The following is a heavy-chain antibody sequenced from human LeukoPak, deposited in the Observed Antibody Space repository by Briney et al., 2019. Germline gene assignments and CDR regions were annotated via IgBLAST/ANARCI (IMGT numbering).Heavy chain of an antibody. CDR1: GGTFSSYA. J-gene: IGHJ6*02. CDR2: IIPIFGTA. D-gene: IGHD2-2*01. CDR3: ARDDIVVVPAAIRYYGMDV. V-gene: IGHV1-69*01. Sequence: ESSVKVSCKASGGTFSSYAISWVRQAPGQGLEWMGGIIPIFGTANYAQKFQGRVTITADESTSTAYMELSSLRSEDTAVYYCARDDIVVVPAAIRYYGMDVWGQGTTVTVSS.